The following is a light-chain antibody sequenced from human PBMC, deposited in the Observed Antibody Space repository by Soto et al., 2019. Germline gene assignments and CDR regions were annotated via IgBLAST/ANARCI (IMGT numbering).Light chain of an antibody. V-gene: IGKV3-15*01. CDR1: QSVSSN. CDR3: QQYNNWPGT. CDR2: GAS. J-gene: IGKJ1*01. Sequence: EIVMTQSPATLSVSPGERVTLSCTASQSVSSNLAWYRQSPGQAPRLLISGASTRAAGIPARFSGSGSGTEFTLIISSLRSEDFAVYYCQQYNNWPGTFGQGTKVDIK.